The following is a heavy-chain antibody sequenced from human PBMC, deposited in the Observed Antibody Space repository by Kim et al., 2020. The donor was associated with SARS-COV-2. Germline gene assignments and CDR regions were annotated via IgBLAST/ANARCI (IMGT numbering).Heavy chain of an antibody. CDR1: GGTFSSYA. Sequence: SVKVSCKASGGTFSSYAISWVRQAPGQGLEWMGGIIPIFGTANYAQKFQGRVTITADESTSTAYMELSSLRSEDTAVYYCARALAAAGHWFDPWGQGTLVTVSS. CDR2: IIPIFGTA. V-gene: IGHV1-69*13. D-gene: IGHD6-13*01. CDR3: ARALAAAGHWFDP. J-gene: IGHJ5*02.